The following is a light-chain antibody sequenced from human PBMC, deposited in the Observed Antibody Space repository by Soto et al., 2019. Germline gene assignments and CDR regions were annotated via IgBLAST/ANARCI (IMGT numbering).Light chain of an antibody. CDR1: QSISSY. V-gene: IGKV1-39*01. CDR2: AAS. J-gene: IGKJ1*01. Sequence: DIQTTQSPSSPSASVGDRVTITCRASQSISSYLNWYQQKPGKAPKLLIYAASSLQSGVPSRFSGSGSGTDFTLTISSLQPEDFATYYCQQSYSTPPWTFGQGTKVDIK. CDR3: QQSYSTPPWT.